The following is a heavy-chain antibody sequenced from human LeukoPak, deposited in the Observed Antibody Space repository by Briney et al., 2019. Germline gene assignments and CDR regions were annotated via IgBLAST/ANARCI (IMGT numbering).Heavy chain of an antibody. V-gene: IGHV3-74*01. CDR2: INSDGNNA. Sequence: QAGGSLRLSCAASGFIFSSYNMNWVRQAPGKGLVWVSHINSDGNNAEYADSVKGRFTISRDNAKNTLYLQMNSLEAEDTAVYYCARTDWNSGMDVWGQGTTVTVSS. J-gene: IGHJ6*02. CDR1: GFIFSSYN. D-gene: IGHD3/OR15-3a*01. CDR3: ARTDWNSGMDV.